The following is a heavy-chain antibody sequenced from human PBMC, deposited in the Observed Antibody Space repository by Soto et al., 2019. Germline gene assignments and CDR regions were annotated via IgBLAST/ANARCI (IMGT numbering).Heavy chain of an antibody. J-gene: IGHJ4*02. CDR3: AFAAAGLPYYFDY. CDR1: GFTFSSYG. D-gene: IGHD6-13*01. CDR2: ISYDGSKK. V-gene: IGHV3-30*03. Sequence: QVQLVESGGGVVQPGRSLRLSCAASGFTFSSYGMHWVRQAPGKGLEWVAVISYDGSKKYDADSVKGRFTISRDNSKNPLYLQINSLRAEDTAVYYCAFAAAGLPYYFDYWGQGTLVTVSS.